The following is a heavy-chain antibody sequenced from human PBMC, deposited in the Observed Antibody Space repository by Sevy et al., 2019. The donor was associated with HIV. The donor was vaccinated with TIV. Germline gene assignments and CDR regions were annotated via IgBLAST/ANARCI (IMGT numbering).Heavy chain of an antibody. J-gene: IGHJ6*02. Sequence: GGSLRLSCVGSGISISSHWMNWVRQSPGKGLEWXXNINQDGSEIYYVDSVKGRFTISRENAKNSGYLQMHSLRVEDSGVYYCARAMGXWGQGTTVTVSS. CDR1: GISISSHW. CDR3: ARAMGX. CDR2: INQDGSEI. V-gene: IGHV3-7*01.